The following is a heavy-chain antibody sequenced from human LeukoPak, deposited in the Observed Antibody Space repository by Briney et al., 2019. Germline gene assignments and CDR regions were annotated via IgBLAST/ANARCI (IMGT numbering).Heavy chain of an antibody. CDR3: ARDLKIGLIDY. J-gene: IGHJ4*02. Sequence: SETLSLTCAVYGGSFSGYYWSWIRQPPGKGLEWIGEINHSGSTNYNPSLKSRVTISVDTSKNQFSLKLSSVTAADTAVYYCARDLKIGLIDYWGQGTLVTVSS. CDR2: INHSGST. D-gene: IGHD3/OR15-3a*01. CDR1: GGSFSGYY. V-gene: IGHV4-34*01.